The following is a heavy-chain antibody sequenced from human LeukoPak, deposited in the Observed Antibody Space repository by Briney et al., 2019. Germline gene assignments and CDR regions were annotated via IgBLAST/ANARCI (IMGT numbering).Heavy chain of an antibody. CDR1: GYSFTSYW. Sequence: GESLKISCKGSGYSFTSYWIGWVRQMPGKGLEWMGIIYPGDSDTRYSPSFQGQVTISADKSISTAYLQWSSLKASDTAMYYCARAKYSGSYYDAFDIWGQGTMVTVSS. J-gene: IGHJ3*02. CDR2: IYPGDSDT. V-gene: IGHV5-51*01. D-gene: IGHD1-26*01. CDR3: ARAKYSGSYYDAFDI.